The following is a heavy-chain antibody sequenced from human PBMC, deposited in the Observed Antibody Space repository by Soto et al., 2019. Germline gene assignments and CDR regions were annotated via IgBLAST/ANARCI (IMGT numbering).Heavy chain of an antibody. J-gene: IGHJ2*01. Sequence: QVQLVESGGGVVQPGRSLGLSCAASGFTFNTYGMHWVRQAPGKGLEWVAAISYDGINKYYADSVKGRFTISRDNSKNTLYVQMKSLRAEDTAVYYCARSPQPTSGIHWYFDFWGRGILVTVSS. V-gene: IGHV3-30*03. D-gene: IGHD1-26*01. CDR3: ARSPQPTSGIHWYFDF. CDR2: ISYDGINK. CDR1: GFTFNTYG.